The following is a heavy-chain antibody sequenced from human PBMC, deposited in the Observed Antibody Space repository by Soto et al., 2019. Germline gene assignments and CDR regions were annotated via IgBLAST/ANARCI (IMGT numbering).Heavy chain of an antibody. CDR2: IIPIFGTA. Sequence: VASVKVSCKASGGTFSSYAISWVRQAPGQGLEWMGGIIPIFGTANYAQKFQGRVTITADESTSTAYMELSSLRSEDTAVYYCASEGRGSGSYYNVPLYYYGMDVWGQGTTVTVSS. V-gene: IGHV1-69*13. CDR1: GGTFSSYA. J-gene: IGHJ6*02. D-gene: IGHD3-10*01. CDR3: ASEGRGSGSYYNVPLYYYGMDV.